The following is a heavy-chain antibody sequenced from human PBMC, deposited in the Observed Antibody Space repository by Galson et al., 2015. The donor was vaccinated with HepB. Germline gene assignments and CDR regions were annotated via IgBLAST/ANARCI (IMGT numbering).Heavy chain of an antibody. V-gene: IGHV3-30*14. Sequence: SLRLSCAASGRTFSNHPMHWVRQAPGKGLEWVALTSYDGSNKYYADSVKGRFTISRDNSKKTLYLQMSGLRADDTAVYFCTTGSAARRDYWGQGTLVIVSS. J-gene: IGHJ4*02. CDR1: GRTFSNHP. CDR2: TSYDGSNK. D-gene: IGHD1-14*01. CDR3: TTGSAARRDY.